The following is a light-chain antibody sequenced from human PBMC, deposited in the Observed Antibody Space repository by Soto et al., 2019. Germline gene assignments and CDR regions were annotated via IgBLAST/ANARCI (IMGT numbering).Light chain of an antibody. Sequence: QSVLTQPPSASGTPGQGVTISCSGSTSNIGSNYVYWYQQLPGTAPKLLIYRNNQRPSGVPDRFSGSKSGTSASLAISGLRSDDEADYFCAAWDDSLNGLVFGTGTKVTVL. CDR3: AAWDDSLNGLV. CDR2: RNN. CDR1: TSNIGSNY. V-gene: IGLV1-47*01. J-gene: IGLJ1*01.